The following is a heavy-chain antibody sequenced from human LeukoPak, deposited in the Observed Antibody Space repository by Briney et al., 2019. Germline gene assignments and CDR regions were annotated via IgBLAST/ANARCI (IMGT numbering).Heavy chain of an antibody. Sequence: GGSLRLSCAASGFTFSSYGMHWVRQAPGKGLEWVAVIWYDGSNKYYADSVKGRFTISRDNSKNTLYLQMNSLRAEDTAVYYCARGGKDIVVVPAAHLAPYYYYGMDVWGQGTTVTVSS. CDR3: ARGGKDIVVVPAAHLAPYYYYGMDV. V-gene: IGHV3-33*01. CDR2: IWYDGSNK. D-gene: IGHD2-2*01. J-gene: IGHJ6*02. CDR1: GFTFSSYG.